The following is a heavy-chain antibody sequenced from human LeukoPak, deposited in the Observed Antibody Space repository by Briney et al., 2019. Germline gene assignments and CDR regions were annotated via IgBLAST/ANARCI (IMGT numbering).Heavy chain of an antibody. Sequence: GAPVKVSCKASGYTFTGYYMHWVRQAPGQGLEWMGWINPNSGGTNYAQKFQGRVTMTRDTSISTAYMELSRLRSDDTAVYYCARGNDYGDYVDAFDIWGQGTMVTVSS. CDR2: INPNSGGT. V-gene: IGHV1-2*02. D-gene: IGHD4-17*01. J-gene: IGHJ3*02. CDR3: ARGNDYGDYVDAFDI. CDR1: GYTFTGYY.